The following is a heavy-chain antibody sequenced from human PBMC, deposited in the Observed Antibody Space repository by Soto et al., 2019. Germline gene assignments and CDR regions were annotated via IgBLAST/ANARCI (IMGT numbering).Heavy chain of an antibody. CDR1: GFSFSGYG. D-gene: IGHD4-17*01. Sequence: PGGSLRLSCAASGFSFSGYGMNWVRQAPGKGLEWISYISSSGSLIYYADSLKGRFTISRDNAKNSLYLQMNSLRAEDTAVYYCATTVNTVDYWGQGTLVTVSS. J-gene: IGHJ4*02. CDR2: ISSSGSLI. CDR3: ATTVNTVDY. V-gene: IGHV3-48*03.